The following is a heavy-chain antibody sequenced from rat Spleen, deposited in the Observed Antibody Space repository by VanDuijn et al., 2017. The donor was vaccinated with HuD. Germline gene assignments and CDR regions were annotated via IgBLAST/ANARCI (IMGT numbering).Heavy chain of an antibody. D-gene: IGHD1-11*01. V-gene: IGHV5-19*01. Sequence: EVHLVESGGGLVQPGRSLKLSCATSGFTFSDYVMHWIRQAPTKGLEWVTSISPSGATTNYRDSVKGRFTISRDNAENTVYLQMNSLRSEDTANYYCAKDRDGGYAFEHWGQGVMVTVSS. CDR2: ISPSGATT. CDR3: AKDRDGGYAFEH. CDR1: GFTFSDYV. J-gene: IGHJ2*01.